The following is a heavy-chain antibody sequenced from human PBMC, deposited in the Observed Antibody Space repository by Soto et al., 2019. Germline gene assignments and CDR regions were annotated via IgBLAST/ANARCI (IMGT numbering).Heavy chain of an antibody. V-gene: IGHV4-59*01. CDR3: ARYFTPHYYDSSGYLDY. CDR1: GGSISSYY. D-gene: IGHD3-22*01. CDR2: IYYCGST. Sequence: QVQLQESGPGLVKPSETLSLTCTVSGGSISSYYWSWIRQPPGKGLEWIGYIYYCGSTNYNPSLKSRVTISVDTSKNQSSLKLSSVTAADTAVYYCARYFTPHYYDSSGYLDYWGQGTLVTVSS. J-gene: IGHJ4*02.